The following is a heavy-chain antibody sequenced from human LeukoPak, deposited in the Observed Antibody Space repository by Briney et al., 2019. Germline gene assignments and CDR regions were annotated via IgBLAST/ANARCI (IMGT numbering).Heavy chain of an antibody. CDR3: ARVPLTYYDFWSGYPEGSAFDI. D-gene: IGHD3-3*01. Sequence: SETLSLTCTVSGYSISSGYYWGWIRQPPGKGLEWIGSIYHSGSTYYNPSLKSRVTISVDTSKNQFSLKLSSVTAADTAVYYCARVPLTYYDFWSGYPEGSAFDIWGQGTMVTVSS. CDR1: GYSISSGYY. V-gene: IGHV4-38-2*02. CDR2: IYHSGST. J-gene: IGHJ3*02.